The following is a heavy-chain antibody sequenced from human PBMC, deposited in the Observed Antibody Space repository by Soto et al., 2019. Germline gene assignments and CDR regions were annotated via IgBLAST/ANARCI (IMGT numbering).Heavy chain of an antibody. D-gene: IGHD2-15*01. J-gene: IGHJ2*01. CDR3: ARCWVVASATYWYFDL. V-gene: IGHV1-8*01. CDR2: MNPNSCKA. Sequence: QVQLVQSGAEVKKPGASVKVSCKASGYTFTSYDINWVRQAAGQGLEWIGWMNPNSCKAVYGQKFQGSVTMDANTYRSTAYMELSSLRSDDTAVYSCARCWVVASATYWYFDLWGRGTLVTFFS. CDR1: GYTFTSYD.